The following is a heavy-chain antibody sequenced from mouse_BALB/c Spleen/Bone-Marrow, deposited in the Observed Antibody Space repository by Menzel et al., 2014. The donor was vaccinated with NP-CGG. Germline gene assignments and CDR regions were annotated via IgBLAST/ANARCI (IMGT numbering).Heavy chain of an antibody. CDR3: ARHHRYAYYFDY. D-gene: IGHD2-14*01. CDR2: IHPNSGNS. V-gene: IGHV1S130*01. J-gene: IGHJ2*01. CDR1: GYTFTNSW. Sequence: QVQLKESGSVLVRPGASVKLSCKASGYTFTNSWMHWAKQRPGQGLEWIGEIHPNSGNSNYNGKFKGKATLTVDTSSNTAYVDLSNLTFEDSAVYYCARHHRYAYYFDYWGQGTTLTVPS.